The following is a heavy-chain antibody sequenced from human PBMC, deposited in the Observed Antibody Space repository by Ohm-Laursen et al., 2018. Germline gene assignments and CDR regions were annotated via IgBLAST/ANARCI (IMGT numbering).Heavy chain of an antibody. V-gene: IGHV4-59*01. D-gene: IGHD5-12*01. CDR3: VRERVEANFDN. J-gene: IGHJ4*02. Sequence: TLSLTCTVSGGSMSSYYWTWIRQPPGKGLEWIGYVHYRGSTNYNPSLTGRLTISVDTSKKQFFLQLSSVTDADTAVYYCVRERVEANFDNWGQGTLVTVSS. CDR1: GGSMSSYY. CDR2: VHYRGST.